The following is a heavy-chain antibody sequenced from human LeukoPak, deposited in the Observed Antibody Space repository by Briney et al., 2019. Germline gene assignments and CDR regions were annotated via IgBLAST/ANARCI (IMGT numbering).Heavy chain of an antibody. CDR1: GFTFSSYA. V-gene: IGHV3-30*04. J-gene: IGHJ4*02. Sequence: PGGSLRLSCAASGFTFSSYAMHWVRQAPGKGLEWVAVISYDGSNKYSADSVKGRFTISRDNSKNTLYLQMNSLRAEDTAVYYCARERLPAAIPFDYWGQGTLVTVSS. CDR3: ARERLPAAIPFDY. CDR2: ISYDGSNK. D-gene: IGHD2-2*01.